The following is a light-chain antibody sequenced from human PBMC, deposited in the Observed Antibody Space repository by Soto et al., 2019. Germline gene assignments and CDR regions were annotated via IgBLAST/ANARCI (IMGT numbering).Light chain of an antibody. CDR1: QTFSNSF. CDR3: KQYGSHPAT. J-gene: IGKJ1*01. CDR2: GAS. Sequence: VVLSQSPGTLSLSPGERATLSFGASQTFSNSFLSWSQQIPGQPPRLLIYGASMRATGIPDRFSGSGSGTAFTLTISRLEPEDFEVYYCKQYGSHPATFGQGTKVE. V-gene: IGKV3-20*01.